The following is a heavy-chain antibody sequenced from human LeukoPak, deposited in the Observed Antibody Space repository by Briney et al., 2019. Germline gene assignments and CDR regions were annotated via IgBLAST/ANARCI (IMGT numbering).Heavy chain of an antibody. J-gene: IGHJ4*02. CDR1: GYTFTSYA. CDR2: INAGNGNT. CDR3: ARDRGSGIAYFDY. Sequence: ASAKVSCKASGYTFTSYAMHWVRQAPGQRLEWMGWINAGNGNTKYSQKFQGRVTITRDTSASTAYMELSSLRSEDTAVYYCARDRGSGIAYFDYWGQGTLVTVSS. V-gene: IGHV1-3*01. D-gene: IGHD3-10*01.